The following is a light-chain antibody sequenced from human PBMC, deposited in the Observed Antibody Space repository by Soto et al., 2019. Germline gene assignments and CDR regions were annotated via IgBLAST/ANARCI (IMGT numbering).Light chain of an antibody. CDR3: QQRST. V-gene: IGKV3-11*01. Sequence: EIVLTQSPATLSLSPGERATLSCRASQSVSSYLAWYQQKPGQAPRLLIYDASNRATGIPARFSGSGSGTDFTLTISSLEPEDFAVYYCQQRSTFGQGTKREIK. CDR1: QSVSSY. J-gene: IGKJ2*01. CDR2: DAS.